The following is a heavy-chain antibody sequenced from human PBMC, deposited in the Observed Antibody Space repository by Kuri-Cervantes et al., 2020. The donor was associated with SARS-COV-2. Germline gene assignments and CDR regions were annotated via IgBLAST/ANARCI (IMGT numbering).Heavy chain of an antibody. D-gene: IGHD1-7*01. CDR3: ASFRRSTGTIDAFDI. CDR1: GFTFSSYW. CDR2: ISYDGSNK. J-gene: IGHJ3*02. V-gene: IGHV3-30-3*01. Sequence: GGSLRLSCAASGFTFSSYWMSWVRQAPGKGLEWVAVISYDGSNKYYADSVKGRFTISRDNSKNTLYLQMNSLRAEDTAVYYCASFRRSTGTIDAFDIWGQGTMVTVSS.